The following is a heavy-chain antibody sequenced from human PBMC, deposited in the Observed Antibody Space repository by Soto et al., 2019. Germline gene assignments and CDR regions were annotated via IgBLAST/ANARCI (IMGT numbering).Heavy chain of an antibody. D-gene: IGHD2-2*01. J-gene: IGHJ4*02. CDR2: IRSKAYGGTT. V-gene: IGHV3-49*03. CDR3: TRRYCSSTSCYDEDY. CDR1: GFTFGDYA. Sequence: GGSLRLSCTASGFTFGDYAMSWFRQAPGKGLEWVGFIRSKAYGGTTEYAASVKGRFTISRDDSESIAYLQMNSLKTEDTAVYYCTRRYCSSTSCYDEDYWGQGTLVTVSS.